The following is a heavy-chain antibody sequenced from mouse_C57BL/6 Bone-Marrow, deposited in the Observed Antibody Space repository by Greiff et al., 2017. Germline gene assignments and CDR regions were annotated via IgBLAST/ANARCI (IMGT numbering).Heavy chain of an antibody. CDR3: ARRRYYGSSPYCDY. CDR1: GYTFTSYW. D-gene: IGHD1-1*01. CDR2: IHPNSGST. Sequence: QVQLQQSGAELVKPGASVKLSCKASGYTFTSYWMHWVKQRPGQGLEWIGMIHPNSGSTNYNEKFKSKATLTVDKSSSPAYRQLSSLTSEDSAVYYCARRRYYGSSPYCDYWGQGTTLTVSS. V-gene: IGHV1-64*01. J-gene: IGHJ2*01.